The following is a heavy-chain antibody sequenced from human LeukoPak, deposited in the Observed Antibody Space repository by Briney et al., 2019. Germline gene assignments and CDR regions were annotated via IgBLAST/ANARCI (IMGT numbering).Heavy chain of an antibody. CDR2: ISYSGNT. CDR3: ARDWPYYYDGSAYYNVFDI. CDR1: RGSLGSYY. J-gene: IGHJ3*02. V-gene: IGHV4-59*06. D-gene: IGHD3-22*01. Sequence: SETMSLTCTVSRGSLGSYYWSWIRHPPGKGLEWIVYISYSGNTYHNPSRKSRVYNSVDTSKIQFSLNMSSVTAADTALYYCARDWPYYYDGSAYYNVFDIWGQGTMVTVSS.